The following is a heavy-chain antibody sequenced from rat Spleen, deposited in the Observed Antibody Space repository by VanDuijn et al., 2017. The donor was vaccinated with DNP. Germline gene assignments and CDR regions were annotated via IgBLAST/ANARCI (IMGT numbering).Heavy chain of an antibody. Sequence: EVQLVESGGGLVQPGGSLKLSCAASGFTFRDYYMAWVRQAPTKGLEWVAYSSYDGGSTYNGDSVKGRFTISRDNAKSTLDLQMNSLRSEDMATYYCARHVLPLRVWDYWGQGVMVTVSS. CDR3: ARHVLPLRVWDY. CDR1: GFTFRDYY. J-gene: IGHJ2*01. CDR2: SSYDGGST. D-gene: IGHD1-4*01. V-gene: IGHV5-22*01.